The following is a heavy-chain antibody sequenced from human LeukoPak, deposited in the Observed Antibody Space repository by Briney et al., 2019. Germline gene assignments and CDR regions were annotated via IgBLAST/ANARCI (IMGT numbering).Heavy chain of an antibody. D-gene: IGHD3-10*01. V-gene: IGHV4-38-2*02. CDR3: ARLGPYFGRRYFDL. CDR2: IYLGDTT. J-gene: IGHJ2*01. CDR1: GYSIRSGHY. Sequence: SETLSLTCTVSGYSIRSGHYWGWIRQPPGQGLEWIASIYLGDTTYYKPSLKSRLTISVDTSKNQLSLKLSSVTAADTAVYYCARLGPYFGRRYFDLWGRGTLVTVSS.